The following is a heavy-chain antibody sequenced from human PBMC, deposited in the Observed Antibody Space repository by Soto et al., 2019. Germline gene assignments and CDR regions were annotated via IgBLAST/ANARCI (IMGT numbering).Heavy chain of an antibody. CDR2: IYYSGST. CDR3: ARDFCGGDCYDDYYYYAMDV. CDR1: GGSVSSRSHY. J-gene: IGHJ6*02. D-gene: IGHD2-21*02. Sequence: PSETLSLTCTVSGGSVSSRSHYWSWIRQPPGKGLEWIGYIYYSGSTKYNPSLRSRVTISVDTSKNQFSLKVSSVTAADTAIYYCARDFCGGDCYDDYYYYAMDVWGQGTTVTVSS. V-gene: IGHV4-61*01.